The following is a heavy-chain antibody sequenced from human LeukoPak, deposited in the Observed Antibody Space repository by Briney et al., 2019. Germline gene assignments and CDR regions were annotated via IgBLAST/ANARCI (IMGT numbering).Heavy chain of an antibody. CDR3: ARYGSGTSYITNYFDY. J-gene: IGHJ4*02. CDR2: ISSDSGTI. D-gene: IGHD3-10*01. CDR1: GFTFSSYS. Sequence: GGSLRLSCAASGFTFSSYSMNWVRQAPGKGLEWVSYISSDSGTIYYADSVKGRFTISRDNAKNSLYLQMKSLRDEDTAVYYCARYGSGTSYITNYFDYWGQGTLVTVSS. V-gene: IGHV3-48*02.